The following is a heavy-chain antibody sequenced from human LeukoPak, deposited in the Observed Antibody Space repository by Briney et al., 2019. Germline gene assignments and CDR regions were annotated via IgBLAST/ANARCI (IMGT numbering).Heavy chain of an antibody. D-gene: IGHD1-26*01. CDR1: GGSFSGYY. J-gene: IGHJ4*02. CDR2: INHSGST. Sequence: SETLSLTCAVYGGSFSGYYWSWIRQPPGKGLEWIGEINHSGSTNYNPSLKSRVTISVDTSKNQFSLKLSSVTAADTAVYYCARVGYSGSYWGQRTLVTVSS. V-gene: IGHV4-34*01. CDR3: ARVGYSGSY.